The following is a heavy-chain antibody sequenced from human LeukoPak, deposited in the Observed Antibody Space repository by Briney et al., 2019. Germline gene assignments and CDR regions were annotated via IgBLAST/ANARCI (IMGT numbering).Heavy chain of an antibody. J-gene: IGHJ4*02. CDR3: ARETNWNDY. CDR2: INHSGST. Sequence: LXXXXXXYGGXFXGYYWSWIRQPPGKGLEWIGEINHSGSTNYNPSLKSRVTISVDTSKNQFSLKLSSVTAADTAVYYCARETNWNDYWGQGTLVTVSS. CDR1: GGXFXGYY. D-gene: IGHD1-1*01. V-gene: IGHV4-34*01.